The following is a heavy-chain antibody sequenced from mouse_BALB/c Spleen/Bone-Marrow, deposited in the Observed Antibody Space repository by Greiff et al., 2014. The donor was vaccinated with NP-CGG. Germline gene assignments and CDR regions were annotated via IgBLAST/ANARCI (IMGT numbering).Heavy chain of an antibody. CDR1: GFTFSSFG. CDR2: ISSGSSTI. V-gene: IGHV5-17*02. CDR3: ARLRRYYGYFDY. D-gene: IGHD1-1*01. Sequence: EVQLVESGGGLVQPGGSQKLSCAASGFTFSSFGMHWVRQAPEKGLEWVAYISSGSSTIYYADTVKGRFTISRDNPKNTLFLQMTSLRSEDTAMYYCARLRRYYGYFDYWGQGTTLTVSS. J-gene: IGHJ2*01.